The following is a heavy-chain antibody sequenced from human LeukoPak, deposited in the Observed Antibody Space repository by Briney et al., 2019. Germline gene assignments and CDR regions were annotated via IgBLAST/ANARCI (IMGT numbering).Heavy chain of an antibody. J-gene: IGHJ4*02. V-gene: IGHV3-7*01. D-gene: IGHD1-26*01. Sequence: GGSLRLSCAASGFTFSSYWMSWVRQAPGKGLEWVANIKKDGSEKYYADSVKGRFTISRDNSKNTLYLQMNSLRAEDTAVYYCAKDPSRRWELRDYFDYWGQGTLVTVSS. CDR2: IKKDGSEK. CDR3: AKDPSRRWELRDYFDY. CDR1: GFTFSSYW.